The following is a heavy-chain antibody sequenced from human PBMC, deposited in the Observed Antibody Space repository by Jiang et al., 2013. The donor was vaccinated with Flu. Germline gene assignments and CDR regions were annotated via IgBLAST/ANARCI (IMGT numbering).Heavy chain of an antibody. J-gene: IGHJ4*02. CDR3: ARAVGYNSALEY. Sequence: WIDAANGNTQSSQKFQDRVTITRDKSAATGYLELRSLTSEDTATYYCARAVGYNSALEYWGQGSLVTVSP. V-gene: IGHV1-3*01. D-gene: IGHD5-24*01. CDR2: IDAANGNT.